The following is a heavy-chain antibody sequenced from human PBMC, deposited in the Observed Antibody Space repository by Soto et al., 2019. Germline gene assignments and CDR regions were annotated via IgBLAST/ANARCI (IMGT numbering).Heavy chain of an antibody. CDR3: AGGDLGYCSSTSCYGDYYYYYMDV. Sequence: ASVKVSCKASGYTFTSYVISWVRQAPGQGREWMGWISAYNGNTNYAQKLQGRVTMTTDKSTSTAYMELRSLSSDDTAVYYCAGGDLGYCSSTSCYGDYYYYYMDVWGKGTTVTVSS. J-gene: IGHJ6*03. CDR2: ISAYNGNT. V-gene: IGHV1-18*01. D-gene: IGHD2-2*01. CDR1: GYTFTSYV.